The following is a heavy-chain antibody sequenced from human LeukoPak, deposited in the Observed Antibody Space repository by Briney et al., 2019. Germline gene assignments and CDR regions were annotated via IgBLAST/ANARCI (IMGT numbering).Heavy chain of an antibody. D-gene: IGHD1-1*01. CDR2: IIPIFGTA. Sequence: ASVKVSCKASGGTFSSYAISWVRQAPGQGLEWMGGIIPIFGTANYAQKFQGRVTITTDESTSTAYMELSSLRSEDTAVYYCARVRTMLNQSTRGYWFDPWGQGTLVTVSS. CDR1: GGTFSSYA. J-gene: IGHJ5*02. CDR3: ARVRTMLNQSTRGYWFDP. V-gene: IGHV1-69*05.